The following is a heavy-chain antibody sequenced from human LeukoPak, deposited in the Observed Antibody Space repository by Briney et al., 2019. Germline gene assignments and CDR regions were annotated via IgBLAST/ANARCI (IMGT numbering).Heavy chain of an antibody. D-gene: IGHD6-13*01. J-gene: IGHJ6*02. Sequence: SETLSLTCTVSGGSISSYYWSWIRQPPGKGLEWLGYIYYSGSTNYNPSLKSRVTISVDTSKNQFSLKLSSVTAADTAVYYCARGVIIAAPYYYYGMDVWGQGTTVTVSS. CDR1: GGSISSYY. CDR2: IYYSGST. V-gene: IGHV4-59*01. CDR3: ARGVIIAAPYYYYGMDV.